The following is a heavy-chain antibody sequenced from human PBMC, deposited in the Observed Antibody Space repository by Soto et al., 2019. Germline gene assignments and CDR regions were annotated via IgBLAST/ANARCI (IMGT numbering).Heavy chain of an antibody. D-gene: IGHD3-9*01. CDR3: ARVGYYNPCYYYYYGMDV. Sequence: SETLSLTCTVSGGSISSYYWSWIRQPPGKGLEWIGYIYYSGSTNYNPSLKSRVTISVDTSKNQFSLKLSSVTAADTAVYYCARVGYYNPCYYYYYGMDVWGQGTTVTVSS. CDR2: IYYSGST. V-gene: IGHV4-59*01. CDR1: GGSISSYY. J-gene: IGHJ6*02.